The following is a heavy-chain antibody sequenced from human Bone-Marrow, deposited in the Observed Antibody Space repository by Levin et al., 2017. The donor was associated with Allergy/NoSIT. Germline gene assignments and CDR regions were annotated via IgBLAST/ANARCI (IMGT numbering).Heavy chain of an antibody. V-gene: IGHV3-11*01. CDR2: ISSRGTTQ. J-gene: IGHJ5*02. D-gene: IGHD1-26*01. Sequence: GGSLRLSCVVSGFSFSDYYMAWIRQAPGKGLEWISYISSRGTTQYYADSVRGRFAISRDNAQNSLYLEMHNLGADDSAVYYCARDGRKSSVGWFDPWGQGTLVNVSS. CDR3: ARDGRKSSVGWFDP. CDR1: GFSFSDYY.